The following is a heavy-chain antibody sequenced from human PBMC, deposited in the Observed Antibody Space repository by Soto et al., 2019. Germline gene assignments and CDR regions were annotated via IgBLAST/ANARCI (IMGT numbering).Heavy chain of an antibody. Sequence: SETLSLTCTVSGVSVSSDNYYWSWIRQPPGKGLEWIGHIYNTGSTTYNPSLKSRVTISLDTSRNRFSLSLNSVTGADTAVFYCAREYSNSPEAFDFWGRGTLVTVSS. CDR2: IYNTGST. J-gene: IGHJ4*02. CDR1: GVSVSSDNYY. D-gene: IGHD6-6*01. V-gene: IGHV4-61*03. CDR3: AREYSNSPEAFDF.